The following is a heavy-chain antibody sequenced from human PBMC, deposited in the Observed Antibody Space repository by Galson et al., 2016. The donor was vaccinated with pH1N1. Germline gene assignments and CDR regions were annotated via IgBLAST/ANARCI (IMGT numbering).Heavy chain of an antibody. CDR3: AKQLVVD. J-gene: IGHJ4*02. CDR2: INQDGSKI. D-gene: IGHD6-6*01. V-gene: IGHV3-7*01. CDR1: GFTFSDYW. Sequence: SLRLSCAASGFTFSDYWMSWVRQAPAKGLEWVANINQDGSKIYYVDSVKGRFTISRDNGKNSLYLQMNSLRAEDTAVYYCAKQLVVDWGQGTLVTVSS.